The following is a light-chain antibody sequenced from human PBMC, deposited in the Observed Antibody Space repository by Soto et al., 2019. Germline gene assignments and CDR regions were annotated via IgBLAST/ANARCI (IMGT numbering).Light chain of an antibody. CDR3: QTWGTGIRV. CDR2: VNSDGSH. Sequence: QPVLTQSPSASASLGASVKLTCTLSSGHSRYAIAWHQQQPEKGPRYLMKVNSDGSHNKGDGIPDRFSGSSSGAERYLTISSLQSEDEADYCCQTWGTGIRVFGGGTKVTVL. V-gene: IGLV4-69*01. J-gene: IGLJ3*02. CDR1: SGHSRYA.